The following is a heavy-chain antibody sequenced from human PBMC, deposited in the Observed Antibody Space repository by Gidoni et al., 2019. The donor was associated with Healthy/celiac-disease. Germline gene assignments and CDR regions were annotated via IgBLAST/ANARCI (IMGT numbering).Heavy chain of an antibody. Sequence: QVQLVESGGGVVQPGRSLRLSCAASGFPFSSYAMHWVRQAPGKGLEWVAVISYDGSNKYYADSVKGRFTISRDNSKNTLYLQMNSLRAEDTAVYYCARGITMVRGVPDYWGQGTLVTVSS. CDR1: GFPFSSYA. CDR3: ARGITMVRGVPDY. J-gene: IGHJ4*02. D-gene: IGHD3-10*01. V-gene: IGHV3-30*01. CDR2: ISYDGSNK.